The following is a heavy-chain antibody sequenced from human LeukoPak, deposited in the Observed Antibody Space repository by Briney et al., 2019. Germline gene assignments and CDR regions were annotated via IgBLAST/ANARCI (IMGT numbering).Heavy chain of an antibody. CDR1: GFTFDNYA. CDR2: ISWNSGYI. CDR3: AKVRGTYSSGYFFDY. Sequence: EPGRSLRLSCAASGFTFDNYAMHWVRQAPGKGLEWLSIISWNSGYIGYADSVKGRFTISRDNAEKSLDLQMNSLRAEDTAFYYCAKVRGTYSSGYFFDYWGQGTLVTVSS. J-gene: IGHJ4*02. D-gene: IGHD6-19*01. V-gene: IGHV3-9*01.